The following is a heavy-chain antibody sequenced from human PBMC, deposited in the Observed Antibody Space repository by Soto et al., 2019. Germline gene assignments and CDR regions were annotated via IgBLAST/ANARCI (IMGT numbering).Heavy chain of an antibody. Sequence: QVQLQESGPGLVKPSQTLSLTCTVSGGSISSGGYYWSWIRQHPGKGLEWIGYIYYSGSTYYNPSPTSRVTVSVDTSKNQLSLTLSSVTAADTAVYYCAIYDSSGSRGFQHWGQGTLVTVSA. J-gene: IGHJ1*01. V-gene: IGHV4-31*03. CDR2: IYYSGST. D-gene: IGHD3-22*01. CDR1: GGSISSGGYY. CDR3: AIYDSSGSRGFQH.